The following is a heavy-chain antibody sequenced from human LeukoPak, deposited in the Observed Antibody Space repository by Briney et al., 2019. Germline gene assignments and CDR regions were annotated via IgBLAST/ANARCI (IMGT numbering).Heavy chain of an antibody. D-gene: IGHD6-19*01. Sequence: GGSLRLSCVASGFTFSSYWMHRVRQTPGKGPVWLSRIKSDGSITTYADSVRGRFTISRDNAKNTLYLQMNSLRAADTAVYYCARDVDSGWSHFDYWGQGTLVTVSS. CDR2: IKSDGSIT. CDR1: GFTFSSYW. CDR3: ARDVDSGWSHFDY. V-gene: IGHV3-74*01. J-gene: IGHJ4*02.